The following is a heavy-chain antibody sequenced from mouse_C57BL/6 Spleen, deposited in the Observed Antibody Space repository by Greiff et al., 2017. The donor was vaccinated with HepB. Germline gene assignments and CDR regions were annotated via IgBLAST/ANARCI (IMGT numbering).Heavy chain of an antibody. Sequence: VQLQQSGAELVRPGASVKLSCTASGFNIKDDYMHWVKQRPEQGLEWIGWIDPENGDTEYASKFQGKATITADTSSNTAYLQLSSLTSEDTAVYYCTSHYYGSSFYYAMDYWGQGTSVTVSS. CDR3: TSHYYGSSFYYAMDY. D-gene: IGHD1-1*01. CDR2: IDPENGDT. CDR1: GFNIKDDY. V-gene: IGHV14-4*01. J-gene: IGHJ4*01.